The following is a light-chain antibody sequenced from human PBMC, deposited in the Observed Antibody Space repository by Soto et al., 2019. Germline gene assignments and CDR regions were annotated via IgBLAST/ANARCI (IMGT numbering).Light chain of an antibody. Sequence: IQMTQSASTLSASVGDRVTITCRASQSTSSYLAWYQQKPGKAPKLLIYKASSLESGVPSRFSGSGSGTEFTLTISSLQPDDFATYYCQQYNSYSWTFGQGTKV. V-gene: IGKV1-5*03. CDR2: KAS. CDR1: QSTSSY. J-gene: IGKJ1*01. CDR3: QQYNSYSWT.